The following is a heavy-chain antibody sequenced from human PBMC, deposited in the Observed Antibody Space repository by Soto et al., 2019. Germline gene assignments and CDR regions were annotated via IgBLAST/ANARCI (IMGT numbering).Heavy chain of an antibody. CDR1: GYTFTNFG. CDR2: ISAYTDTP. D-gene: IGHD2-2*01. V-gene: IGHV1-18*01. CDR3: ARVIPGVEAWFDP. J-gene: IGHJ5*02. Sequence: GASVKVSCKASGYTFTNFGVTWVRRAPGQGLEWMGWISAYTDTPNYAQKFQGRVTMTIDKSTSTAYMDLRSLTSDDTAVYYCARVIPGVEAWFDPWGQGTLVTVSS.